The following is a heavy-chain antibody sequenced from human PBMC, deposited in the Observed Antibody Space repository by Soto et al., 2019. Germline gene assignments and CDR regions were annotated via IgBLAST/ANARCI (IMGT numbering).Heavy chain of an antibody. D-gene: IGHD2-15*01. CDR3: ARGIATGQLDP. CDR2: INPDNGNT. J-gene: IGHJ5*02. Sequence: ASVKFSCKASGYTFTRYTMNWLRQAPGQRLEWMGWINPDNGNTKSSQKFQDRVIITRDTSASTAYMDLSSLRSEDTAVYYCARGIATGQLDPWGQGTLFTVSS. V-gene: IGHV1-3*01. CDR1: GYTFTRYT.